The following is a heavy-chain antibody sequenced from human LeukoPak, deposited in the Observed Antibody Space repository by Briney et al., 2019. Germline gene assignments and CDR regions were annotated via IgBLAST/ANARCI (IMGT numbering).Heavy chain of an antibody. V-gene: IGHV3-21*01. D-gene: IGHD3-22*01. CDR1: GYTFSDFS. CDR2: ISVSSNYR. J-gene: IGHJ4*02. CDR3: VRLRRNNDRSGYYYYYDY. Sequence: SGGSLTLSCAASGYTFSDFSVNWVRQAPGKGLEWVSSISVSSNYRYYADSVRGRFTISRDDARDSLFLQMNSLRAEDTAVYFCVRLRRNNDRSGYYYYYDYWGQGTLVTVSS.